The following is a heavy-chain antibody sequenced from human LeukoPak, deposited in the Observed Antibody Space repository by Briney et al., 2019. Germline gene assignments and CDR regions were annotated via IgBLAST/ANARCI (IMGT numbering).Heavy chain of an antibody. CDR2: IYYSGTT. D-gene: IGHD3-10*01. J-gene: IGHJ6*03. CDR3: ARVYYGSGGKLMGVYYYYLDV. Sequence: SETLSLTCTVSGGSISSYYWNWIRQPPGKGLEWIGFIYYSGTTNYNPSLKSRVTISVDTSKNQFSLKLSSVTAADTAVYYCARVYYGSGGKLMGVYYYYLDVWGKGTTVTVSS. V-gene: IGHV4-59*01. CDR1: GGSISSYY.